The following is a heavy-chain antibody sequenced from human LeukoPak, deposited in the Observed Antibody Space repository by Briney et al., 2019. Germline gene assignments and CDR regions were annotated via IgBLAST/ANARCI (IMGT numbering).Heavy chain of an antibody. CDR2: ISSSGSTI. CDR1: GFTFSSCG. J-gene: IGHJ5*02. V-gene: IGHV3-48*04. D-gene: IGHD6-13*01. CDR3: ARGGSSWDNWFDP. Sequence: QPGGSLRLSCAASGFTFSSCGMHWVRQAPGKGLEWVSYISSSGSTIYYADSVKGRFTISRDNAKNSLYLQMNSLRAEDTAVYYCARGGSSWDNWFDPWGQGTLVTVSS.